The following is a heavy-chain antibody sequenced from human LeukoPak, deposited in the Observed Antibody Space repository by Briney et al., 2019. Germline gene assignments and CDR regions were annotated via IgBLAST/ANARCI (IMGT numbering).Heavy chain of an antibody. V-gene: IGHV4-34*01. CDR1: GGSFSGYY. D-gene: IGHD3-9*01. J-gene: IGHJ5*02. Sequence: SETLSLTCAVYGGSFSGYYWSWIRQPPGKGLEWIGEINHSGSTNYNPSLKSRVTISVDTSKNQFSLKLSSVTAADTAVYYCARHAYDILTGYTNWFDPWGQGTLVTVSS. CDR3: ARHAYDILTGYTNWFDP. CDR2: INHSGST.